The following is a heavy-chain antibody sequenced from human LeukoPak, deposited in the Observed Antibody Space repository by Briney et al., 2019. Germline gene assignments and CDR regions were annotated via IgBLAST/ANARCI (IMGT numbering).Heavy chain of an antibody. CDR3: ASRHYDFGYY. Sequence: PGGSLRLSCAASGFTFSSYPMHWGRQAPGKGLEWVAVISYDGSNKYYADSVKGRFTISRDNSKNTLYLQMNSLRAEDTAVYYCASRHYDFGYYWGQGTQVTVSS. CDR2: ISYDGSNK. J-gene: IGHJ4*02. D-gene: IGHD4-17*01. V-gene: IGHV3-30*04. CDR1: GFTFSSYP.